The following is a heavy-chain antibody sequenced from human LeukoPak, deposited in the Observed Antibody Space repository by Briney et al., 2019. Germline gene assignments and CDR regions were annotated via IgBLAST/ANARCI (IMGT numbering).Heavy chain of an antibody. CDR2: VKGDGRTT. V-gene: IGHV3-74*01. CDR1: GFTFSSYW. CDR3: ATGHSYGYDY. D-gene: IGHD5-18*01. Sequence: GGSLRLSCAASGFTFSSYWMHWVRQAPGKGLEWVALVKGDGRTTIYADSVKGRFTISRDNAKNTLYLQMNSLRADDSGVYYCATGHSYGYDYWGQGVLVTVSS. J-gene: IGHJ4*02.